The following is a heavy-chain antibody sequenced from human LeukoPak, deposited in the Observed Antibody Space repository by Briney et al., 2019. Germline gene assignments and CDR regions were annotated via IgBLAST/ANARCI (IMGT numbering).Heavy chain of an antibody. CDR3: ARVGEWAMGHIMIFDY. Sequence: ASVKVSCKASGGTFSSYAISWVRQAPGQGLEWMGGIIPIFGTANYAQKFQGRVTITADKSTSTAYMELSSLRSEDTAVYYCARVGEWAMGHIMIFDYWGQGTLVTVSS. J-gene: IGHJ4*02. CDR1: GGTFSSYA. D-gene: IGHD3-16*01. V-gene: IGHV1-69*06. CDR2: IIPIFGTA.